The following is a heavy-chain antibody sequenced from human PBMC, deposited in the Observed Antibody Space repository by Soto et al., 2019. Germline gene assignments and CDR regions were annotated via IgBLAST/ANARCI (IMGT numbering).Heavy chain of an antibody. CDR3: ARIESSGYFSD. V-gene: IGHV4-59*01. Sequence: SETLSLTCTVSDAPINNYYWTWIRQPPGKGLEWVGYIFHSGIINYNPSLRSRVTISVETKNQFSLHLRSLTAADMAVYYCARIESSGYFSDWGRGTLVTVSS. D-gene: IGHD3-22*01. J-gene: IGHJ4*02. CDR1: DAPINNYY. CDR2: IFHSGII.